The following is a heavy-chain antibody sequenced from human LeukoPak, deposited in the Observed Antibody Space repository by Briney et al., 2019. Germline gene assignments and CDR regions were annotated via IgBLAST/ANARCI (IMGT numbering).Heavy chain of an antibody. J-gene: IGHJ4*02. CDR2: IRSSSSYT. CDR1: GFTFSDYY. CDR3: ARDGVSSGWSLFDY. V-gene: IGHV3-11*06. Sequence: NPGGSLRLSCAASGFTFSDYYMSSIRQAPGKGLECVSYIRSSSSYTNYADSVKGRFTISRDNANNSLYLQMNGLRAEDTAVYYCARDGVSSGWSLFDYCGQGTLVTVSS. D-gene: IGHD6-19*01.